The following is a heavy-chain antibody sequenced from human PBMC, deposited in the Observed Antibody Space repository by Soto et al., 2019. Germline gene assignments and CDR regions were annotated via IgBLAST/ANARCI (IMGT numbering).Heavy chain of an antibody. CDR3: AMKLSGAVQGWAYGMDV. D-gene: IGHD1-26*01. CDR2: TYSGGST. J-gene: IGHJ6*02. Sequence: EVHLVESGGGLMQPGGSLRLSCAASGFTVSTYNMIWVRQAPVKGLEWVSVTYSGGSTQYADSVKGRFTVSRDNSKNTLYLQMSSLRDEDTDVYYWAMKLSGAVQGWAYGMDVWGRGTTVTVSS. V-gene: IGHV3-53*02. CDR1: GFTVSTYN.